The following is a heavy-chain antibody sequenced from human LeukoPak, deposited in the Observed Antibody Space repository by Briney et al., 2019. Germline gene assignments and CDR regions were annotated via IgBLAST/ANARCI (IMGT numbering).Heavy chain of an antibody. Sequence: SVKVSCKASGGTFSSYAISWVRQAPGQGLEWMGGIIPIFGTANYAQKFQGRVTVTADESTSTAYMELSSLRSEDTAVYYCARDYYDSSGYSRYWFDPWGQGTLVTVSS. D-gene: IGHD3-22*01. CDR1: GGTFSSYA. CDR2: IIPIFGTA. J-gene: IGHJ5*02. V-gene: IGHV1-69*13. CDR3: ARDYYDSSGYSRYWFDP.